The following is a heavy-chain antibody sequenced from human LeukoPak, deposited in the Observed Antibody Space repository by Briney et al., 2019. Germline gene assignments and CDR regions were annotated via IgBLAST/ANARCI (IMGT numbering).Heavy chain of an antibody. CDR2: ITSGSYI. Sequence: GGSLRLSCVASGFTFSSYTMNWVRQAPGKGLEWVASITSGSYIYYAESVKGRFTISRDNAKNSLYLQMNSLRAEDTAVYYCARDPAADDYWGQGTLVTVSS. J-gene: IGHJ4*02. CDR1: GFTFSSYT. V-gene: IGHV3-21*01. D-gene: IGHD6-13*01. CDR3: ARDPAADDY.